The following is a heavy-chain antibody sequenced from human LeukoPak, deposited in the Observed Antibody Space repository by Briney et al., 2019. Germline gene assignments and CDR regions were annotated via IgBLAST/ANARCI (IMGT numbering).Heavy chain of an antibody. V-gene: IGHV4-59*01. CDR1: GGSISNFY. Sequence: PSETLSLTCPVSGGSISNFYWSWVRQPPGKGPEWIGYIYYRGNTNYNPSLQSRVTISVDTSKNQFSLKLSSVTAADTAVYYCARGGLSGGNYYFDYWGQGILVTVSS. CDR3: ARGGLSGGNYYFDY. D-gene: IGHD6-25*01. J-gene: IGHJ4*02. CDR2: IYYRGNT.